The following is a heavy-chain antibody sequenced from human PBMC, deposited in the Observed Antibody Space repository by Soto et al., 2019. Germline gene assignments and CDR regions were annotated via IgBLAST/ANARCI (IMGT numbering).Heavy chain of an antibody. J-gene: IGHJ6*02. Sequence: ASVKVPCKASGYTFTSYGISWVRQAPGQGLEWMGGISAYNGNTNYAQKLQGRVTMTTDTSTSTAYMELRRLRSDDTAVYYCARDSLLRYFDWFPRGYYYYGMDVWGQGTTVTVSS. V-gene: IGHV1-18*01. CDR3: ARDSLLRYFDWFPRGYYYYGMDV. CDR1: GYTFTSYG. CDR2: ISAYNGNT. D-gene: IGHD3-9*01.